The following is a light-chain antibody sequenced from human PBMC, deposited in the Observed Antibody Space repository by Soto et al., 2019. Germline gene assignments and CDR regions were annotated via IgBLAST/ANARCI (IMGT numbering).Light chain of an antibody. CDR1: SSDVGSYDL. Sequence: QSALTQPASVSGSPGQSITISCTGTSSDVGSYDLVYWYQQHPGKAPKLMIYEDTKRPLGVSNRFSASKSGYTASLTISGLQAEDEADYYCSSYAGSITYVLFGGGTKLTVL. CDR2: EDT. CDR3: SSYAGSITYVL. J-gene: IGLJ2*01. V-gene: IGLV2-23*01.